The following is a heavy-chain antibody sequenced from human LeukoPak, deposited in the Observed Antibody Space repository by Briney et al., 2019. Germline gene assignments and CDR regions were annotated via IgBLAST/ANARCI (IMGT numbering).Heavy chain of an antibody. CDR3: ASLKDYYDSSGYYYDY. J-gene: IGHJ4*02. CDR1: GGSINSGGYF. V-gene: IGHV4-31*03. CDR2: IYYSGST. D-gene: IGHD3-22*01. Sequence: SQTLSLTCTVSGGSINSGGYFWSWIRQHPGKGLEWIGYIYYSGSTYYNPSLKSRVTMSVDTSKNQFSLKLSSVTAADTAAYYCASLKDYYDSSGYYYDYWGQGTLVTVSS.